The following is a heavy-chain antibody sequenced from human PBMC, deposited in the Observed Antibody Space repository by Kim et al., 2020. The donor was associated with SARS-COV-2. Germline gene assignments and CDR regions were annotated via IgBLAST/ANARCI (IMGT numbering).Heavy chain of an antibody. CDR3: AREGGNTGHYPIDS. CDR1: GFTFSNYA. D-gene: IGHD3-9*01. V-gene: IGHV3-33*01. Sequence: GGSLRLSCAASGFTFSNYAIHWVRQAPGKGLEWVAVIWHDESNKYYVDSVKGRFTISRDNSNNTLYLQMNSLRAEDTAVYYCAREGGNTGHYPIDSWGQG. J-gene: IGHJ5*01. CDR2: IWHDESNK.